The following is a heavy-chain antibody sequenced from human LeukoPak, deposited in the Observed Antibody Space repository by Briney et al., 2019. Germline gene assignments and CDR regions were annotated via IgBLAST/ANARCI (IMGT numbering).Heavy chain of an antibody. D-gene: IGHD3-10*01. CDR2: MNPNSGNT. Sequence: GASVKVSCKSSGYTFTTYDINRVRQATGQGFEWMGWMNPNSGNTGYAQKFQGRVTMTRNTSMSTAYMELSSLRSEDTAVYYCARANYYGSGKKDLDYWGQGTLVTVSS. CDR1: GYTFTTYD. V-gene: IGHV1-8*01. J-gene: IGHJ4*02. CDR3: ARANYYGSGKKDLDY.